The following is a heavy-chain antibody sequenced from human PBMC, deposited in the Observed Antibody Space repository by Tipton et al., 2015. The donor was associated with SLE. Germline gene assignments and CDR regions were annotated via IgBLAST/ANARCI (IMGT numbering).Heavy chain of an antibody. V-gene: IGHV3-53*01. CDR1: GLYVSENH. CDR2: IYRDGSS. CDR3: ARDLFGGDSGVGY. Sequence: GSLRLSCAVSGLYVSENHMSWVRQAPGQGLEWVAVIYRDGSSHYADSVKGRFTISREHSKNTVFLQMTGLRADDTAVYYCARDLFGGDSGVGYWGQGALVIVSS. D-gene: IGHD4-23*01. J-gene: IGHJ4*02.